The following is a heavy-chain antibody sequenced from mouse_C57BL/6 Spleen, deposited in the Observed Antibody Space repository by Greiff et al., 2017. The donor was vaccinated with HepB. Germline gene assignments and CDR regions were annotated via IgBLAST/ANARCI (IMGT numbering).Heavy chain of an antibody. J-gene: IGHJ3*01. D-gene: IGHD2-2*01. CDR3: AMEVGGYDRFAY. CDR2: IHPSDSDT. Sequence: QVQLQQPGAELVKPGASVKVSCKASGYTFTSYWMHWVKQRPGQGLEWIGRIHPSDSDTNYHQKFKGKATLTVDKSSSTAYLQLSSLTSEDSAVYYCAMEVGGYDRFAYWGQGTLVTVSA. CDR1: GYTFTSYW. V-gene: IGHV1-74*01.